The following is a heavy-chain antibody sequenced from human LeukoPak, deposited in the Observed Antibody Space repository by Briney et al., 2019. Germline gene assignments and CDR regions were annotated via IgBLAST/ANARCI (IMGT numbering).Heavy chain of an antibody. CDR1: GFTFDDYA. Sequence: PGGSLRLSCAASGFTFDDYAMHWVRQAPGKGLEWVSGISWNSGSIGYADSVKGRFTISRDNAKNSLYLQMNSLRAEDMALYYCAKGGEKKQLAEFDYWGQGTLVTVSS. V-gene: IGHV3-9*03. CDR2: ISWNSGSI. D-gene: IGHD6-6*01. CDR3: AKGGEKKQLAEFDY. J-gene: IGHJ4*02.